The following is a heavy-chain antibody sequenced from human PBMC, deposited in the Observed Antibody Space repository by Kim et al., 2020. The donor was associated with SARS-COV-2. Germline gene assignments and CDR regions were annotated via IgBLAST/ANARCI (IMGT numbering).Heavy chain of an antibody. Sequence: YAQKFQDRVTVTRDTSISTVYMEVSRLTSDDTAIYFCAREHPQSGYFDYWGQGTLVTVSS. V-gene: IGHV1-2*02. D-gene: IGHD3-3*01. J-gene: IGHJ4*02. CDR3: AREHPQSGYFDY.